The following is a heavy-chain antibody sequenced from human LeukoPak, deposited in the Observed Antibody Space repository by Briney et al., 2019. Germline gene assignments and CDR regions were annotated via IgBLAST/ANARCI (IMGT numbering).Heavy chain of an antibody. CDR3: ARADYYYDSSGYGLGDAFDI. CDR1: GGTFSSYA. J-gene: IGHJ3*02. V-gene: IGHV1-69*05. CDR2: IIPIFGTA. Sequence: GASVKVSCKASGGTFSSYAISWVRQAPGQGLEWMGGIIPIFGTANYAQKFQGRVTITTDESTSTAYVELSSLRSEDTAVYYCARADYYYDSSGYGLGDAFDIWGQGTMVTVSS. D-gene: IGHD3-22*01.